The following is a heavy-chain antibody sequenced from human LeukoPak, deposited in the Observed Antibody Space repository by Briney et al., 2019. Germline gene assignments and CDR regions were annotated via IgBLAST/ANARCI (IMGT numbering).Heavy chain of an antibody. D-gene: IGHD6-19*01. V-gene: IGHV4-4*07. J-gene: IGHJ3*02. Sequence: PSETLSLTCTVSGGSITIYYWSWIRQPAGKGLEWIGRIYTSGSTNYNPSLKSRVTISVDTSKNQFSLKLSSVTAADTAVYYCAREMYSSGWYTEGDAFDIWGQGTMVTVSS. CDR3: AREMYSSGWYTEGDAFDI. CDR2: IYTSGST. CDR1: GGSITIYY.